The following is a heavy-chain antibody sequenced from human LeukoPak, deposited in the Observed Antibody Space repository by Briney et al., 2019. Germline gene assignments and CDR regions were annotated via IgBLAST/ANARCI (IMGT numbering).Heavy chain of an antibody. CDR1: GFTFSSYS. Sequence: GGSLRLSCAASGFTFSSYSMNWVRQAPGKGLEWVSSISSSSSYIYYADSVKGRFTISRDNAKNSLYLQMNSLRAEDTAVYYCARTILSLGSMDVWGKGTTVTVSS. J-gene: IGHJ6*03. CDR3: ARTILSLGSMDV. CDR2: ISSSSSYI. D-gene: IGHD2/OR15-2a*01. V-gene: IGHV3-21*01.